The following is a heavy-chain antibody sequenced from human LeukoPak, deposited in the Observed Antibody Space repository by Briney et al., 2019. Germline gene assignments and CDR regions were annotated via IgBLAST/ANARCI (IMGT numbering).Heavy chain of an antibody. CDR2: IKPDGGEK. CDR3: ARLSEMLRGPEVIYYFEH. D-gene: IGHD3-10*01. V-gene: IGHV3-7*01. CDR1: GFTFNNYW. Sequence: GGSLRLSCAASGFTFNNYWMSWVRQAPGKGLEWVANIKPDGGEKYYADSVKGRFTISRDNAKNSMYLQMNSLRADDTAVYYCARLSEMLRGPEVIYYFEHWGQGTLVTVSS. J-gene: IGHJ4*02.